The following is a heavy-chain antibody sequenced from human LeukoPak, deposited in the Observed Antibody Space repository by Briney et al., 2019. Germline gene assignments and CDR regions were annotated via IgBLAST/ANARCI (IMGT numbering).Heavy chain of an antibody. V-gene: IGHV4-4*02. CDR1: GGSISSSNW. CDR3: ARAPLGELSLLYYFDY. D-gene: IGHD3-16*02. J-gene: IGHJ4*02. CDR2: IYHSGST. Sequence: SETLSLTCAVSGGSISSSNWWSWVRQPPGKGLEWIGEIYHSGSTNYNPSLKSRVTISVDKSKNQFSLKQSSVTAADTAVYYCARAPLGELSLLYYFDYWGQGTLVTVSS.